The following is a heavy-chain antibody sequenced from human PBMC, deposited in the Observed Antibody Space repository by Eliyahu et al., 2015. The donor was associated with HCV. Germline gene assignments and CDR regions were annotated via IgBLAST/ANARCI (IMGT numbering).Heavy chain of an antibody. CDR2: ISATGDFT. CDR1: GFTFRSYP. D-gene: IGHD4-17*01. Sequence: EVQLVESGGGLVQPGGSLRLSCSASGFTFRSYPMHWVRQAPGKGLAYLSAISATGDFTYYADSVKGRFTISRDNSKNTLFLQMTGLRTEDTATYFCVYGGYWGQGTLVTVSS. V-gene: IGHV3-64D*09. CDR3: VYGGY. J-gene: IGHJ4*02.